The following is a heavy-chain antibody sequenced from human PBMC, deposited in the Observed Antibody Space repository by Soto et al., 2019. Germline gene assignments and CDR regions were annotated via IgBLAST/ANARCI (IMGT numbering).Heavy chain of an antibody. CDR3: ARGGGHGDYRGGCWFDP. CDR1: GGSISSGGYY. Sequence: QVQLQESGPGLVRPSQTLSLTCTVSGGSISSGGYYWSWIRQHPGKGLEWIGYIYYSGSTYYNPSLKSRVTISVDTSKNQFSLKLSPVTAADTAVYYCARGGGHGDYRGGCWFDPWGQGTLVTVSS. J-gene: IGHJ5*02. V-gene: IGHV4-31*03. D-gene: IGHD4-17*01. CDR2: IYYSGST.